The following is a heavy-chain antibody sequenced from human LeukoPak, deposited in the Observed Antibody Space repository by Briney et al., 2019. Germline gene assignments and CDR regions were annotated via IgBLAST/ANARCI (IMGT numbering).Heavy chain of an antibody. D-gene: IGHD3-16*01. CDR2: INPNSGGT. CDR3: ARDKGGFDY. CDR1: GYTFTGYY. J-gene: IGHJ4*02. Sequence: ASVKVSCKASGYTFTGYYMHWVRQAPGQGLEWMGWINPNSGGTNYAQKFQGRVTMTRDTSISTVYMELSSLRSEDTAVYYCARDKGGFDYWGQGTLVTVSS. V-gene: IGHV1-2*02.